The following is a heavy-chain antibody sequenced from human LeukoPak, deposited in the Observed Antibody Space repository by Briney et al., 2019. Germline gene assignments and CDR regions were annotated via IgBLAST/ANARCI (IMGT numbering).Heavy chain of an antibody. CDR1: GFTLGSYA. V-gene: IGHV3-23*01. Sequence: GGSLRLSCAASGFTLGSYAMTWGSQAPGKGLEWVSIISSSGGSTYYADSVKGRFTISRDTSKNTLYLQMNSLRAEDTAVYYCAKAAPGGSYFDYWGQGTLVTVSS. D-gene: IGHD4-23*01. CDR2: ISSSGGST. CDR3: AKAAPGGSYFDY. J-gene: IGHJ4*02.